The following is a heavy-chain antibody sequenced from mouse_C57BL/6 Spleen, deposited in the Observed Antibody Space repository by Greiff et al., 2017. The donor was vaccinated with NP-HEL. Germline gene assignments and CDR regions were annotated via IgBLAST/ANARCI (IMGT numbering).Heavy chain of an antibody. CDR3: ARDGYYAHYYAMDY. J-gene: IGHJ4*01. CDR1: GYSFTSYY. V-gene: IGHV1-66*01. CDR2: IYPGSGNT. Sequence: QVQLKQSGPELVKPGASVKISCKASGYSFTSYYIHWVKQRPGQGLEWIGWIYPGSGNTKYNEKFKGKATLTADTSSSTAYMQLSSLTSEDSAVYYCARDGYYAHYYAMDYWGQGTSVTVSS. D-gene: IGHD2-3*01.